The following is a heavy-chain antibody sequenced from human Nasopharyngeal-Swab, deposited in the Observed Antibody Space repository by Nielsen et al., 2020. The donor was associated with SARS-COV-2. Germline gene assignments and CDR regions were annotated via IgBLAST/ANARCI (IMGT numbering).Heavy chain of an antibody. J-gene: IGHJ5*02. V-gene: IGHV4-34*01. CDR2: INHSGST. Sequence: ESLKISCGASGFTFSDYWFHWIRQPPGKGLEWIGEINHSGSTNYNPSLKSRVTISVDTSKNQFSLKLSSVTAADTAVYYCARGPPGYSYGDNWFDPWGQGTLVTVSS. D-gene: IGHD5-18*01. CDR3: ARGPPGYSYGDNWFDP. CDR1: GFTFSDYW.